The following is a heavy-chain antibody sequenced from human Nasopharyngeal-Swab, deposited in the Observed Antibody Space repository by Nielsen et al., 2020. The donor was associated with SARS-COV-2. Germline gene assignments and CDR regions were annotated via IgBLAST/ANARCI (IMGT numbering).Heavy chain of an antibody. Sequence: GESLKISCAASGFTFSGYAMHWVRQAPGKGLEWVAVISYDGSNKYYADSVKGRFTISRDNSKNTLYLQMNSLRAEDTAVYYCARATISDAFDIWGQGTMVTVSS. J-gene: IGHJ3*02. CDR3: ARATISDAFDI. CDR2: ISYDGSNK. V-gene: IGHV3-30-3*01. D-gene: IGHD3-3*01. CDR1: GFTFSGYA.